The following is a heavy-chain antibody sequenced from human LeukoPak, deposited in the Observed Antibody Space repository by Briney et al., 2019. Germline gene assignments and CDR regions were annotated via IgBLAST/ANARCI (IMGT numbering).Heavy chain of an antibody. D-gene: IGHD6-13*01. CDR3: AKDFVSKGIAAAGFFDY. CDR1: GFTFSSYG. J-gene: IGHJ4*02. CDR2: ISYDGSNK. Sequence: GGSLRLSCAASGFTFSSYGMHWVRQAPGKGLEWVAVISYDGSNKYYADSVKGRFTISRDNSKNTLYLQMNSLRAEDTAVYYCAKDFVSKGIAAAGFFDYWGQGTLVTVSS. V-gene: IGHV3-30*18.